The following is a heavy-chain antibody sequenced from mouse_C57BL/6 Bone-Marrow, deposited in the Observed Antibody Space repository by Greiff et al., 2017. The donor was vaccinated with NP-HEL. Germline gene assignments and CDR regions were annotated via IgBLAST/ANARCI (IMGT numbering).Heavy chain of an antibody. Sequence: DVHLVESGGDLVKPGGSLKLSCAASGFTFSSYGMSWVRQTPDKRLEWVATISSGGSYTYYPDSVKGRFTISRDNAKNTLYLQMSSLKSEDTAMYYCARPPSYDYDTGFDYWGQGTTLTVSS. D-gene: IGHD2-4*01. V-gene: IGHV5-6*01. CDR1: GFTFSSYG. J-gene: IGHJ2*01. CDR2: ISSGGSYT. CDR3: ARPPSYDYDTGFDY.